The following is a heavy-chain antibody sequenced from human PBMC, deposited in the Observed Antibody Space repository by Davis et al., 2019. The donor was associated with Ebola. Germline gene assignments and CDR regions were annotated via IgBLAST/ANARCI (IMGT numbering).Heavy chain of an antibody. V-gene: IGHV1-46*01. D-gene: IGHD3-22*01. CDR1: GYTFTNYY. CDR3: ARYDSSGYADFDY. Sequence: ASVQVSCKASGYTFTNYYLQWVRQAPGHGLECMGIINPNGGSTIYAQKFQGRVTMTRDTSTSTVYMELSSLRSEDTAVYYCARYDSSGYADFDYWGQGTLVTVSS. J-gene: IGHJ4*02. CDR2: INPNGGST.